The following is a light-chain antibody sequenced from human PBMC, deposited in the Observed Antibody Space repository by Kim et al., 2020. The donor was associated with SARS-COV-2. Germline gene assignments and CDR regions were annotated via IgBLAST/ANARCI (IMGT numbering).Light chain of an antibody. Sequence: LTQPPSVSKGLRQTATLTCTGNSNNVGNQGAAWLQQHQGHPHKLLSYRNNNRPSGISERLSASRSGNTASLTTTGLQPEDEADYYCSAWDSSLSGWV. V-gene: IGLV10-54*01. CDR2: RNN. CDR1: SNNVGNQG. CDR3: SAWDSSLSGWV. J-gene: IGLJ3*02.